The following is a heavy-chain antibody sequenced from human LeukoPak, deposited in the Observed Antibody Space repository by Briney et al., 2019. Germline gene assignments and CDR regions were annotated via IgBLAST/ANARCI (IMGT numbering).Heavy chain of an antibody. CDR2: IYPGDSDT. CDR3: ARRRPSPIQLWSSDAFDI. Sequence: GESLKISCKGSGYSFTSYWIGWVRQMPGKGLEWMGIIYPGDSDTRYSPSFQGQVTISADKSISTAYLQWSSLKASDTAMYYCARRRPSPIQLWSSDAFDIWGQGTMVTVSS. V-gene: IGHV5-51*01. CDR1: GYSFTSYW. D-gene: IGHD5-18*01. J-gene: IGHJ3*02.